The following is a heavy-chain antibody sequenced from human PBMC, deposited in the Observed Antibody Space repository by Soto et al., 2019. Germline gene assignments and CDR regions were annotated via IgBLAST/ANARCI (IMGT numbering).Heavy chain of an antibody. CDR3: XXXXSGWQYYYFDF. V-gene: IGHV4-34*01. Sequence: QVQLQQWGAGLLKPSETLSLTCAVYGGSFSPYFWSWIRQPPGKGLEWIGEINHSGSTNYNPSLTRRATLSVDTSKNQXSXXXXXXXXXXXXXXXXXXXXSGWQYYYFDFWGRGTPVTVSS. D-gene: IGHD6-19*01. CDR2: INHSGST. CDR1: GGSFSPYF. J-gene: IGHJ2*01.